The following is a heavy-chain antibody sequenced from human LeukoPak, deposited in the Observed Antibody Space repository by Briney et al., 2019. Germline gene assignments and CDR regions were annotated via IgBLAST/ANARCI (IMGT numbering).Heavy chain of an antibody. D-gene: IGHD2-21*02. CDR3: ARGRVTATDGFDI. J-gene: IGHJ3*02. V-gene: IGHV1-46*01. CDR1: GYTFTSYF. Sequence: ASVKVSCKASGYTFTSYFIHWVRQAPGEGQEWVGIINPTGGSTRYAQKFHGRVTMTRDTSTSTVYMELSSLRSEDTAVYYCARGRVTATDGFDIWGQGTTVIVSS. CDR2: INPTGGST.